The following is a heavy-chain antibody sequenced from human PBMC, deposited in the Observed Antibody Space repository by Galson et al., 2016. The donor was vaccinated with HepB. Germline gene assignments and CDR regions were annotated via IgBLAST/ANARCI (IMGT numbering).Heavy chain of an antibody. CDR1: GFSVTNNY. D-gene: IGHD6-25*01. V-gene: IGHV3-66*03. Sequence: SLRLSCAASGFSVTNNYFAWVRQAPGKGLEWVSVIYSSGSTYYADSVKGRFSISRDNSKSMVHLQMNSVRGEDTAVYYCAREGGTSGRAGYFDSWGQGTLVTVSS. CDR3: AREGGTSGRAGYFDS. CDR2: IYSSGST. J-gene: IGHJ4*02.